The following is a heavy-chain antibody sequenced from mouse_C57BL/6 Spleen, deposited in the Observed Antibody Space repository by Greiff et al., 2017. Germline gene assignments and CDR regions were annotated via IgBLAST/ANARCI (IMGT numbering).Heavy chain of an antibody. Sequence: QVQLKESGAELMKPGASVKLSCKATGYTFTGYWIEWVKQRPGHGLEWIGEILPGSGSTNYNEKFKGKATFTADTSSNTAYMQLSSLTTEDSAIYYCARSGYYGSSYVAWFAYWGQGTLVTVSA. CDR1: GYTFTGYW. V-gene: IGHV1-9*01. CDR2: ILPGSGST. CDR3: ARSGYYGSSYVAWFAY. J-gene: IGHJ3*01. D-gene: IGHD1-1*01.